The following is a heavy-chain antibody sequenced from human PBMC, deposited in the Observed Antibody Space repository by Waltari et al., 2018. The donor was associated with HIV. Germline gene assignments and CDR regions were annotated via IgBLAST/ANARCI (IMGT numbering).Heavy chain of an antibody. J-gene: IGHJ4*02. CDR2: ITGDGGSE. V-gene: IGHV3-23*01. CDR1: GFVSSTFG. D-gene: IGHD3-22*01. CDR3: AKVYYFDSRGDFLKAPRYDY. Sequence: EAQLLESGGGLVQPGGSLRLSCAAYGFVSSTFGITWVSQAPGRGRVLFALITGDGGSEYYADSVNGRFTISRDNSKNTLYLQMNILRVEDTAIYYCAKVYYFDSRGDFLKAPRYDYWGQGTLVTVSS.